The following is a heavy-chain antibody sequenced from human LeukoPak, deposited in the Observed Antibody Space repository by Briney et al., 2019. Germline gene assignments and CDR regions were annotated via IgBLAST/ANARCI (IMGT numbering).Heavy chain of an antibody. Sequence: GGSLRLSCAASGFTFSSYEMNWVRQAPGKGLEWVSYISSSGSTIYYADSVKGRFTISRDNAKNSLYLQMNSLRAEDTAVYYCAKRIGGVNSFDHWGQGTLVTVSS. V-gene: IGHV3-48*03. J-gene: IGHJ4*02. CDR3: AKRIGGVNSFDH. CDR2: ISSSGSTI. CDR1: GFTFSSYE. D-gene: IGHD3-16*01.